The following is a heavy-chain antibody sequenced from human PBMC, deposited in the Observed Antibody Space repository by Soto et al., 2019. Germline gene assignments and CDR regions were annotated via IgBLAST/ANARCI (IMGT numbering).Heavy chain of an antibody. CDR1: GYTFTSYD. J-gene: IGHJ4*02. Sequence: ASVKVSCKASGYTFTSYDINCVRQATGQGLEWMGWMNPNSGNTGYAQKLQGRVTMTRNTSISTAYMELSSLRSEDTAVYYCARARSLRSSWSRGNYYFDYWGQGTLVTVSS. V-gene: IGHV1-8*01. D-gene: IGHD6-13*01. CDR3: ARARSLRSSWSRGNYYFDY. CDR2: MNPNSGNT.